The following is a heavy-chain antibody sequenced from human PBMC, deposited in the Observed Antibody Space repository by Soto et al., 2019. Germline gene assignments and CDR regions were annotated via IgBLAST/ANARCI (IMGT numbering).Heavy chain of an antibody. CDR2: ISGSGGST. D-gene: IGHD6-19*01. CDR3: AKEGLFYSSGWYRALNY. J-gene: IGHJ4*02. Sequence: PGGPLIRSCAASGFNFSSYAMSWVRQAPGTGLEWVSAISGSGGSTYYADSVKGRFTISRDNSKNTLYLQMNSLRAEDTAVYYCAKEGLFYSSGWYRALNYWGQGTLVTAPQ. V-gene: IGHV3-23*01. CDR1: GFNFSSYA.